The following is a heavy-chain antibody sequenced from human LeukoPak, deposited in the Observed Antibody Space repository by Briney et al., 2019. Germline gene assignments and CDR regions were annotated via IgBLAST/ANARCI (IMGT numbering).Heavy chain of an antibody. D-gene: IGHD2-15*01. CDR1: GFTFSSYG. Sequence: GGSLRLSCAASGFTFSSYGMHWVRQAPGKGLEWVAVIWYDGSNKYYADSVKGRFTISRDNSKDTLYLQMDSLRAEDTAVYYCAKGSGSSCYSPCDYWGQGILVTVSS. V-gene: IGHV3-33*06. CDR3: AKGSGSSCYSPCDY. CDR2: IWYDGSNK. J-gene: IGHJ4*02.